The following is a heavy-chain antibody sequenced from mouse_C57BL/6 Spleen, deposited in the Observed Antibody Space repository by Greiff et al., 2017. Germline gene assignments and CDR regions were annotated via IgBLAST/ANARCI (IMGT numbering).Heavy chain of an antibody. D-gene: IGHD3-2*02. J-gene: IGHJ4*01. CDR2: IYPGSGST. V-gene: IGHV1-55*01. CDR1: GYTFTSYW. Sequence: QVQLKQPGAELVKPGASVKMSCKASGYTFTSYWITWVKQRPGQGLEWIGDIYPGSGSTNYNEKFKSKATLTVDTSSSTAYMQLSSLTSEDSAVYYCARQLRPYAMDYWGQGTSVTVSS. CDR3: ARQLRPYAMDY.